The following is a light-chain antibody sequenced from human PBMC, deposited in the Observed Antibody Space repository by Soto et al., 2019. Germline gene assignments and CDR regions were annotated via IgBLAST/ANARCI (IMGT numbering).Light chain of an antibody. Sequence: QSALTQPASVSGSPEQSITISCTGTSSDVGSYNLVSWYQQHPGKAPKDMIYEATKRPSGVSNRFSGSKSGNTASLTISGLQAEDEADYDCCAYAGSGTVVFGGGTQLTVL. CDR3: CAYAGSGTVV. V-gene: IGLV2-23*01. CDR2: EAT. CDR1: SSDVGSYNL. J-gene: IGLJ2*01.